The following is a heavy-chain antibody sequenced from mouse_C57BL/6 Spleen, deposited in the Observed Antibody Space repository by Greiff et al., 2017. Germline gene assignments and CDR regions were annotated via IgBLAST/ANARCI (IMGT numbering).Heavy chain of an antibody. J-gene: IGHJ3*01. V-gene: IGHV5-6*02. CDR1: GFTFSSYG. D-gene: IGHD2-4*01. CDR2: ISSGGSYT. Sequence: DVKLVESGGDLVKPGGSLKLSCAASGFTFSSYGMSWVRQTPDTRLEWVATISSGGSYTYYPDSVKGRFTISRDNAKNTLYLQMSSLKSEDTAMYYFAIKSLDYEFAYGGQGTLVTVSA. CDR3: AIKSLDYEFAY.